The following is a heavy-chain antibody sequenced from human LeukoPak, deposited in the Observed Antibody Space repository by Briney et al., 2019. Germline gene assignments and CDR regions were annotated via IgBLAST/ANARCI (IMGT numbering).Heavy chain of an antibody. D-gene: IGHD7-27*01. CDR3: ASLGGITGDRPFDY. CDR2: INPNSGGT. V-gene: IGHV1-2*02. CDR1: GFTFSSYG. J-gene: IGHJ4*02. Sequence: GGSLRLSCAASGFTFSSYGMHWVRQAPGQGLEWMGWINPNSGGTNYAQKFQGRVTMTRDTSISTAYMELSRLRSDDTAVYYCASLGGITGDRPFDYWGQGTLVTVSS.